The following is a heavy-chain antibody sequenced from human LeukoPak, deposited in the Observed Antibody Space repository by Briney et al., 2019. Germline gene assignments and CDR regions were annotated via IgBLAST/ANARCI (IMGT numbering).Heavy chain of an antibody. Sequence: SETLSLACTVSGESINPYYWNWIRQPAGKGLEWIGHIYKSGSTNYNPSLKSRVTMSLDTSKNQFSLKLRSVTAADTAVYFCARSFLDYMDVWGKGTTVTVSS. CDR3: ARSFLDYMDV. CDR1: GESINPYY. J-gene: IGHJ6*03. CDR2: IYKSGST. D-gene: IGHD2/OR15-2a*01. V-gene: IGHV4-4*07.